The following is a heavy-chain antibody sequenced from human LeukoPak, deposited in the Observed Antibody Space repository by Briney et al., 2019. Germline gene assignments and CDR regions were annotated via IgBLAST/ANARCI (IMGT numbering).Heavy chain of an antibody. CDR3: ASGGYSGYDQSYYYYYMDV. Sequence: SVKVSCKASGGTFSSYAISWVRQAPGQGLEWMGGIIPIFGTANYAQEFQGRVTITTDESTSTAYMELGSLRSEDTAVYYCASGGYSGYDQSYYYYYMDVWGKGTTVTVSS. V-gene: IGHV1-69*05. CDR2: IIPIFGTA. J-gene: IGHJ6*03. D-gene: IGHD5-12*01. CDR1: GGTFSSYA.